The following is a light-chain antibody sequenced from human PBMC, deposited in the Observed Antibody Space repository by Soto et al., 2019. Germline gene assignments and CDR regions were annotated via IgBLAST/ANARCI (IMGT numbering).Light chain of an antibody. CDR2: DVS. CDR1: SSDVGGYNY. Sequence: QSAVTQPASVSGSPGQSITISCTGTSSDVGGYNYVSWYHQHPGKAPKFMIYDVSNRPSGVSNRFSGSKSVNTASLTIAGLQAEYEADYYCSSYTSSSALDVVFGGGTKLTVL. J-gene: IGLJ2*01. V-gene: IGLV2-14*01. CDR3: SSYTSSSALDVV.